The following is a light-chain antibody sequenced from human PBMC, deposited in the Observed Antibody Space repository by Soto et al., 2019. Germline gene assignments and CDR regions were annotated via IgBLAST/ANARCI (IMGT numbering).Light chain of an antibody. J-gene: IGLJ2*01. V-gene: IGLV2-14*03. CDR1: RSDVGGYNY. CDR3: SSYTSIRILV. CDR2: DVT. Sequence: QSALTQPASVSGSPGQSITISCTGTRSDVGGYNYVSWYQHHPGKAPKLMIYDVTNRPSGVSNRFSGSKSGNTASLTISGLQDEDEADYYCSSYTSIRILVFGGGTKLTVL.